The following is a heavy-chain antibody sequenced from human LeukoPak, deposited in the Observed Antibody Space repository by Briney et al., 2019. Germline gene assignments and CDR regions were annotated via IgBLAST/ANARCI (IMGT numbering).Heavy chain of an antibody. CDR2: IRYDGSNK. CDR1: GFTFSSYG. Sequence: GGSLRLSCAASGFTFSSYGMHWVRQAPGKGLEWVAFIRYDGSNKYYADSVKGRFTISRDNSKNTLYLQMNSLRAEDTAVYYCATMIAAAGFFDYWGQGTLVTVSS. J-gene: IGHJ4*02. V-gene: IGHV3-30*02. CDR3: ATMIAAAGFFDY. D-gene: IGHD6-13*01.